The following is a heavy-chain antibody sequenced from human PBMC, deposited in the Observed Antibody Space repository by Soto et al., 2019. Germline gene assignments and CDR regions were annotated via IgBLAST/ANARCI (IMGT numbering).Heavy chain of an antibody. CDR3: ASAHYGGYYDY. D-gene: IGHD4-17*01. J-gene: IGHJ4*02. V-gene: IGHV3-64*07. CDR2: ITNNGRST. Sequence: EVQLVESGGGLVQPGGSLRLSCAASGFTFSSYAMHWVRQAPGKVLEYVSAITNNGRSTYYADSVKGRFTISRDNFKNALYLQMGSLRPVDMAVYYCASAHYGGYYDYWGQGTLVTVSS. CDR1: GFTFSSYA.